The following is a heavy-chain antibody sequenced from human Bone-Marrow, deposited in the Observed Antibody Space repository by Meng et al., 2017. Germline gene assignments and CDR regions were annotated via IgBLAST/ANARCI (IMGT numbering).Heavy chain of an antibody. V-gene: IGHV3-7*01. CDR1: GFTFSSYW. CDR2: IKQDGSEK. Sequence: GESLKISCAASGFTFSSYWMSWVRQAPGKGLEWVANIKQDGSEKYYVDSVKGRFTISRDNAKNSLYLQMNSLRAEDTAVYYCARAGGSSFYYDSSGYRYYFDYWGHGTLVTVSS. CDR3: ARAGGSSFYYDSSGYRYYFDY. D-gene: IGHD3-22*01. J-gene: IGHJ4*01.